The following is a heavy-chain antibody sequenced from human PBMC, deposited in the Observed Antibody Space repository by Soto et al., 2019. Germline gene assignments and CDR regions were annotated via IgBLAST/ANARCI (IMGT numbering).Heavy chain of an antibody. Sequence: PGGSLRLSCTASGLTVSDTYVSWVRQAPGKGLEWVSGVYIDGRTFYADSAEGRFTISRDNSKNTVYLQMNSLGAGDTAVYYCASGGIYSSGWFDYWGQGSLVTVSS. CDR2: VYIDGRT. D-gene: IGHD6-19*01. CDR3: ASGGIYSSGWFDY. J-gene: IGHJ4*02. V-gene: IGHV3-53*01. CDR1: GLTVSDTY.